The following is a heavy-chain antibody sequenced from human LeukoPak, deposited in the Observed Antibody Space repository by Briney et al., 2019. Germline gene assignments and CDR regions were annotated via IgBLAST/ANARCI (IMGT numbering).Heavy chain of an antibody. D-gene: IGHD6-13*01. CDR2: ISGSGGST. CDR3: AKGSSSWAHYYYYGMDV. CDR1: GFTFSSYA. Sequence: GGSLRLSCAASGFTFSSYAMSWVRQAPGKGLEWVSAISGSGGSTYCADSVKGRFTISRDNSKKTLYLQMNSLRAEDTAVYYCAKGSSSWAHYYYYGMDVWGQGTTATVSS. J-gene: IGHJ6*02. V-gene: IGHV3-23*01.